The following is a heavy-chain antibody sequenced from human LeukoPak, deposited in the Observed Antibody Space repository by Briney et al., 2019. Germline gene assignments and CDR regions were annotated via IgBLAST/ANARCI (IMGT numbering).Heavy chain of an antibody. CDR2: INPNSGGT. V-gene: IGHV1-2*02. D-gene: IGHD3-22*01. CDR3: ARVGPYYDSSGYYFS. CDR1: GYTFTGYY. J-gene: IGHJ5*02. Sequence: ASVKVSCKTSGYTFTGYYMHWVRQAPGQGLEWMGWINPNSGGTNYAQKFQGRVTMTRDTSISTAYMELSRLRSDDTAVYYCARVGPYYDSSGYYFSWGQGTLVTVSS.